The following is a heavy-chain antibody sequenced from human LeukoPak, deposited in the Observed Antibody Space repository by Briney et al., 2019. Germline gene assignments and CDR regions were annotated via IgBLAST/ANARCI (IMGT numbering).Heavy chain of an antibody. CDR3: ARSGGGDSAYAFDI. CDR2: ISSSSSNI. J-gene: IGHJ3*02. CDR1: GFTFSSYS. D-gene: IGHD4-17*01. Sequence: GGSLRLSCAASGFTFSSYSMYWVRQAPGKGLEWVSYISSSSSNIYYADSVKGRFTISRDNAKNSFYLQMNSLRAEDTALYYCARSGGGDSAYAFDIWGQGTMVTVSS. V-gene: IGHV3-48*01.